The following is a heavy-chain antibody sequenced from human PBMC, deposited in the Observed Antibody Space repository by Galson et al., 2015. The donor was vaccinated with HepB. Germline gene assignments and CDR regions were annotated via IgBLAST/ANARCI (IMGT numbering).Heavy chain of an antibody. CDR3: ARATLSYCSSTSCYPHYYYYMDV. D-gene: IGHD2-2*01. Sequence: SVKVSCKASGYTFTSYGISRVRQAPGQGLEWMGWISAYNGNTNYAQKLQGRVTMTTDTSTSTAYMELRSLRSDDTAVYYCARATLSYCSSTSCYPHYYYYMDVWGKGTTVTVSS. CDR2: ISAYNGNT. V-gene: IGHV1-18*01. J-gene: IGHJ6*03. CDR1: GYTFTSYG.